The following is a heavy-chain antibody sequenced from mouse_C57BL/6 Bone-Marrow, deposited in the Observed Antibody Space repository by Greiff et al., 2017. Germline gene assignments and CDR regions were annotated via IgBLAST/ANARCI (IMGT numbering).Heavy chain of an antibody. V-gene: IGHV1-76*01. J-gene: IGHJ4*01. D-gene: IGHD2-3*01. CDR1: GYSFTDYY. CDR2: IYPGSGNT. Sequence: VQLQQSGAELVRPGASVNLSCRASGYSFTDYYVYWVKQRPGQGLEWIARIYPGSGNTYYSENFKGKATLTAEKSSSTAYMHLSSLTSEDYAVFVSASDGERGARDYWGQGTSVTVSS. CDR3: ASDGERGARDY.